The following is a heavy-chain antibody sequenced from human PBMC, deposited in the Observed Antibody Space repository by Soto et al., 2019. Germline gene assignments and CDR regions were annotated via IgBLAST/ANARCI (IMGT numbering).Heavy chain of an antibody. CDR2: INPNSGGT. CDR1: GFTFSAYY. Sequence: QVQLVQSGAEVKKPGASVKVSCKASGFTFSAYYIYWVRQAPGQGLEWIGWINPNSGGTNNAQKFKGRVTMTRETATSTVYMELSALISDDTAVYFCARSLLDEYSSSWRSAYYGMDVWGQGTTVTVSS. CDR3: ARSLLDEYSSSWRSAYYGMDV. V-gene: IGHV1-2*02. J-gene: IGHJ6*02. D-gene: IGHD2-2*01.